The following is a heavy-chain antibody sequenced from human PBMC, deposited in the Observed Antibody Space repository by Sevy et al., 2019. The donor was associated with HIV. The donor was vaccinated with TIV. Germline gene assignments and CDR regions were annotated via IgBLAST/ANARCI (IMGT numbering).Heavy chain of an antibody. CDR2: IYPGDSHT. D-gene: IGHD2-15*01. CDR1: GYSFTNYW. Sequence: GESLKISCKGSGYSFTNYWIAWVRQMPGKGLEWMGMIYPGDSHTRYSPSFEGQVSISADKAINTAYLQWRSLKASDTATYYCATGCSDGSCYSAFDYWGQGTLVTVSS. CDR3: ATGCSDGSCYSAFDY. V-gene: IGHV5-51*01. J-gene: IGHJ4*02.